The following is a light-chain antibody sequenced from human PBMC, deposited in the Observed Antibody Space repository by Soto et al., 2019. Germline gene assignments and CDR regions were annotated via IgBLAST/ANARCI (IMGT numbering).Light chain of an antibody. CDR3: QQYNSYPLT. Sequence: DIQMTQSPSSLSASVGDRVTITCRASQGISSWLAWYQQKPEKAPKSLLYAASSLQSGVPSRFRSSGTRTDFTLTISSLQPDDFATYYCQQYNSYPLTFGGGTKVDIK. J-gene: IGKJ4*01. CDR2: AAS. CDR1: QGISSW. V-gene: IGKV1D-16*01.